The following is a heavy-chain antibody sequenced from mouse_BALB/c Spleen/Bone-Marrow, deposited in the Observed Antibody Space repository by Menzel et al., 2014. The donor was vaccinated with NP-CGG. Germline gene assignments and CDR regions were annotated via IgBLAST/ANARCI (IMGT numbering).Heavy chain of an antibody. CDR2: ISSGGGST. CDR1: GFAFSSYD. CDR3: ARQSRAWFAY. V-gene: IGHV5-12-1*01. Sequence: EVKVEESGGGLVKPGGSLKLSCAASGFAFSSYDMSWVRQTPEKRLEWVAYISSGGGSTYYPDTVKGRFTISRDNAKNTLYLQMSSLKSEDTAMYYCARQSRAWFAYWGQGTLATVSA. J-gene: IGHJ3*01. D-gene: IGHD1-1*01.